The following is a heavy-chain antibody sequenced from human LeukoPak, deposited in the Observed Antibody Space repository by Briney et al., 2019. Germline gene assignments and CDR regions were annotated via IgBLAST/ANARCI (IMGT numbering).Heavy chain of an antibody. J-gene: IGHJ4*02. V-gene: IGHV4-38-2*02. D-gene: IGHD4-17*01. CDR3: ARVPTVTFFDY. CDR1: GYSISSGYY. Sequence: SETLSLTCTVSGYSISSGYYWGWIRPPPGKGLEWIGSIYYSRSTYYNPSLKSRVTISVDTSKNQFSLKLSSVTAADTAVYYCARVPTVTFFDYWGQGTLVTVSS. CDR2: IYYSRST.